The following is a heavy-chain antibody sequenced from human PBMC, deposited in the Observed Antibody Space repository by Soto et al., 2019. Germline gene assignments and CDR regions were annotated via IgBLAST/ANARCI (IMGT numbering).Heavy chain of an antibody. D-gene: IGHD4-17*01. J-gene: IGHJ4*02. CDR2: IYSGGST. CDR3: ARHYGDYRGNFDY. Sequence: EVQLVESGGGLVQPGGSLRLSCAASGFTVSSNYMSWVLQSPGKGLEWVSVIYSGGSTYYADSVKGRFTISRHNSKNTLCLQMNSLRAEDTAVYYCARHYGDYRGNFDYWGQGTLVTVSS. CDR1: GFTVSSNY. V-gene: IGHV3-53*04.